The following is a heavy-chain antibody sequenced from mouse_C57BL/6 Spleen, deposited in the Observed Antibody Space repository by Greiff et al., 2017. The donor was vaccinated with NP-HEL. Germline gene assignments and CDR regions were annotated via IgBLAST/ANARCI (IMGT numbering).Heavy chain of an antibody. CDR3: ARGDSQYYFDY. CDR2: IHPNSGST. CDR1: GYTFTSYW. V-gene: IGHV1-64*01. D-gene: IGHD3-3*01. J-gene: IGHJ2*01. Sequence: QVQLQQSGAELVKPGASVKLSCKASGYTFTSYWMHWVKQRPGQGLEWIGMIHPNSGSTNYNEKFKSKATLTVDKSSSTAYMQLSSLTSEDSAVYYCARGDSQYYFDYWGQGTTLTVSS.